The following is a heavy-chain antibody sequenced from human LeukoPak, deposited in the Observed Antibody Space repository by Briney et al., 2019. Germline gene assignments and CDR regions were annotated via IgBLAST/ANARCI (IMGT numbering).Heavy chain of an antibody. V-gene: IGHV4-4*07. CDR3: ARDVVSYGSGSYSYYFDY. CDR1: GSSISGYY. CDR2: IYTSGST. Sequence: PSETLSLTCTVSGSSISGYYWSWIRQPAGKGLEWIGRIYTSGSTNYNPSLKSRVTMSVDTSKNQFSLKLSSVTAADTAVYYCARDVVSYGSGSYSYYFDYWGQGTLVTVSS. D-gene: IGHD3-10*01. J-gene: IGHJ4*02.